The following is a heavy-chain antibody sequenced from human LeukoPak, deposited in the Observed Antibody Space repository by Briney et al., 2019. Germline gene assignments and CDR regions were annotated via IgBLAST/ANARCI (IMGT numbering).Heavy chain of an antibody. CDR2: IYYSGST. V-gene: IGHV4-39*07. CDR3: ARTTYYYGSGGYAFDI. CDR1: GGSISSSSYY. Sequence: SETLSLTCTVSGGSISSSSYYWGWIRQPPGKGLEWIGSIYYSGSTYYNPSLKSRVTISVDTSKNQFSLKLSSVTAADTAVYYCARTTYYYGSGGYAFDIWGQGTMVTVSS. D-gene: IGHD3-10*01. J-gene: IGHJ3*02.